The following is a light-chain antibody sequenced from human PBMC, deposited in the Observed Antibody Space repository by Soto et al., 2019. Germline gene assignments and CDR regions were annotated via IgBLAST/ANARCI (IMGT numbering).Light chain of an antibody. CDR3: QQYNSYSGVT. CDR2: DAS. J-gene: IGKJ3*01. V-gene: IGKV1-5*01. CDR1: QSISSW. Sequence: DIQMTQSPSTLSASVGDRVTITCRASQSISSWLAWYQQKPGKAPKLLIYDASSLESGVPARFSGRGSGTEFTLTISSLQPDDFATYYCQQYNSYSGVTFGLGTKVDIK.